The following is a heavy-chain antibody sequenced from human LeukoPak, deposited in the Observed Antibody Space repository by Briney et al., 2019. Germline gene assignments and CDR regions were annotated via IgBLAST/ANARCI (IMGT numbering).Heavy chain of an antibody. Sequence: GGSLRLSCAASGFTFDDYGMSWVRQVPGKGLEWVSGINRNGGTINYADSVKGRFTISRDNAKKSLYLQMNSLRAEDAALYYCARERSTSNWYGTPDFDYWGQGTLVTVSS. CDR2: INRNGGTI. D-gene: IGHD6-13*01. CDR3: ARERSTSNWYGTPDFDY. V-gene: IGHV3-20*04. J-gene: IGHJ4*02. CDR1: GFTFDDYG.